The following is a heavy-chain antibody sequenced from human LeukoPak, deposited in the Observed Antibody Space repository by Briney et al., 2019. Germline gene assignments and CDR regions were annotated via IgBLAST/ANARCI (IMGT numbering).Heavy chain of an antibody. V-gene: IGHV3-33*01. CDR3: AREGIAAAARGWFDP. Sequence: GGSLRLSCAASGFTFSSYGMHWVRQAPGKGLEWVAVIWYDGSNKYYADSVKGRFTISRDNSKNTLYLQMNSLRAEDTAVYYCAREGIAAAARGWFDPWGQGTLVTVSS. D-gene: IGHD6-13*01. J-gene: IGHJ5*02. CDR1: GFTFSSYG. CDR2: IWYDGSNK.